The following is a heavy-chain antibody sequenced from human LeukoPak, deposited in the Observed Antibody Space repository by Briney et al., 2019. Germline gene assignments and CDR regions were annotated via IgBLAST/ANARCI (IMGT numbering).Heavy chain of an antibody. CDR3: QPRSIVATPDDY. D-gene: IGHD5-12*01. V-gene: IGHV3-30*04. CDR1: GFTFSTYA. Sequence: PGKSLTLSCTASGFTFSTYAMHWVRQAPGKGLEWVAVISYDGTNKYYAGSVQGRFTISRDNSKNTVYLQMTSLRTEDTALYYCQPRSIVATPDDYWGQGTLVTVSS. CDR2: ISYDGTNK. J-gene: IGHJ4*02.